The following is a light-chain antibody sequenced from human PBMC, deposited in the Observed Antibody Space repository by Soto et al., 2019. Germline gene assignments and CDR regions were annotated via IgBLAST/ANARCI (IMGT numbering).Light chain of an antibody. V-gene: IGLV2-8*01. Sequence: QSVLTQPPSASGSPGQSVTFSCTGTSSDIGDYNYVSWYQQHPGKAPKLMIYEVTKRPSGVPDRFSGSKSGNTASLTVSGLQAEDEADYYCSSYTSSSPYVFGTGTKVTVL. CDR3: SSYTSSSPYV. CDR1: SSDIGDYNY. CDR2: EVT. J-gene: IGLJ1*01.